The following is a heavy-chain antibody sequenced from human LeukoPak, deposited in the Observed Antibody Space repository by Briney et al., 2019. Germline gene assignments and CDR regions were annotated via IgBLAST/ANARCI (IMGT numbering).Heavy chain of an antibody. Sequence: GGSLRLSCAASGFTFTHFGMRWVRQAPRRGLEWVAFINYDGSDKYYTDSVKGRFTISRDNSKNTLYLQMNSVRTEDTAVYYCARDGPAPSMTSVTSNYWGQGTLVTVSS. D-gene: IGHD4-17*01. CDR2: INYDGSDK. V-gene: IGHV3-30*02. CDR1: GFTFTHFG. CDR3: ARDGPAPSMTSVTSNY. J-gene: IGHJ4*02.